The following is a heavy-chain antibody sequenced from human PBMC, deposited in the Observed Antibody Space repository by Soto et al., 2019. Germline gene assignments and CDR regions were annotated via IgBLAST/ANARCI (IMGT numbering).Heavy chain of an antibody. D-gene: IGHD3-3*01. V-gene: IGHV4-61*01. CDR2: VYYTGTT. CDR1: GGFVSSASYF. CDR3: ARMRCGEVPYCFDP. J-gene: IGHJ5*02. Sequence: QVQLQESGPGLVKPSETLSLTCTVSGGFVSSASYFWSWIRQPPGKEMEFIAYVYYTGTTKYSPSLKSRASISLDTSKNQFSLNLSSVNTADTAMLYCARMRCGEVPYCFDPWGQGILVTVS.